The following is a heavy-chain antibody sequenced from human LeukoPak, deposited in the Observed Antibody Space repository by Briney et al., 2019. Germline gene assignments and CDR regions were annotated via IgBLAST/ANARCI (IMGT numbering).Heavy chain of an antibody. V-gene: IGHV3-30*03. CDR3: ASHRGDYATGYFDY. J-gene: IGHJ4*02. CDR1: GLTFRNYG. CDR2: ISYDGNNK. Sequence: GRSLRLSCAASGLTFRNYGMHWVRQAPGKGLEWVAIISYDGNNKYYADSVRGRFTISKDNSQNTLYLQMNSLRAEDTAVYYCASHRGDYATGYFDYWGQGTLVTVSS. D-gene: IGHD1-1*01.